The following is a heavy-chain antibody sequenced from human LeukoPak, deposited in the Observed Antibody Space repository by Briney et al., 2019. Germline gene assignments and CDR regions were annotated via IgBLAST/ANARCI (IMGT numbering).Heavy chain of an antibody. CDR1: GGSISSSTYY. CDR2: IHYSGST. J-gene: IGHJ4*02. CDR3: ARLFDY. Sequence: PSETLSLTCTVSGGSISSSTYYWGWIRQPPGKGLEWIGGIHYSGSTHYNPSLKSRVTISVDTPKNQFSLKLSSVTAADTAVYYCARLFDYWGQGTLVTASS. V-gene: IGHV4-39*01.